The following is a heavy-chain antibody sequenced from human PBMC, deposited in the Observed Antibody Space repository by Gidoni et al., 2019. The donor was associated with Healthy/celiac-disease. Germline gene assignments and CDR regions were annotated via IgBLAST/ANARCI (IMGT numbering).Heavy chain of an antibody. Sequence: QVQLVQAGAEVTKPGASVKVSCQASGYTFTGYYMHWVRQAPGQGLEWMGWINPNSGGTNYAQKFQGRVTMTRDTSISTAYMGLSRLRSDDTAVYYCARAPDIVVVPAAIGHYYFDYWGQGTLVTVSS. D-gene: IGHD2-2*01. J-gene: IGHJ4*02. V-gene: IGHV1-2*02. CDR1: GYTFTGYY. CDR3: ARAPDIVVVPAAIGHYYFDY. CDR2: INPNSGGT.